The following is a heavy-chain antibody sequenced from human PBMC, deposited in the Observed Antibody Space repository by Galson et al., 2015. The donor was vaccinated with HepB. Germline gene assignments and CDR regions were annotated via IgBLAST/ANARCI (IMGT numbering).Heavy chain of an antibody. J-gene: IGHJ5*02. V-gene: IGHV3-21*06. D-gene: IGHD6-19*01. CDR3: ARKIVAGTLPRRLNTWFDL. CDR2: ISSSGSYK. Sequence: SLRLSCAASGFNFISYNINWVRQAPGQGPEWVSQISSSGSYKLYAASVEGRFTISRDNAKNALYLQMNSLRAEDTAVYYCARKIVAGTLPRRLNTWFDLWGQGTVVTVSS. CDR1: GFNFISYN.